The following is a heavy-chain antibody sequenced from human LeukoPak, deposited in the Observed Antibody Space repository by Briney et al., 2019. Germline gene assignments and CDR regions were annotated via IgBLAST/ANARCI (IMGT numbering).Heavy chain of an antibody. CDR2: FDPEDGET. CDR3: ATLITGTDSYCFDY. V-gene: IGHV1-24*01. Sequence: ASVKVSCKVSGYTLIELSMHWVRQAPGKGLEWMGGFDPEDGETIYAQKFQGRVTMTEDTSTDTAYMELSSLRSEDTAVYYCATLITGTDSYCFDYWGQGTLVTVSS. CDR1: GYTLIELS. D-gene: IGHD1-20*01. J-gene: IGHJ4*02.